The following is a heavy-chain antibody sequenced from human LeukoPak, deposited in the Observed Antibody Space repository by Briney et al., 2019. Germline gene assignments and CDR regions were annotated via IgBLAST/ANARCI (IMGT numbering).Heavy chain of an antibody. J-gene: IGHJ4*02. Sequence: KPSETLSLTCTVSGGSISSYYWSWIRQPPGKGLEWIGYIYYSGSTNYSPSLKSRVTISVDTSKNQFSLKLSSVTAADTAVYYCARRGDSHAIFDYWGQGILVTVSS. CDR2: IYYSGST. CDR1: GGSISSYY. V-gene: IGHV4-59*08. CDR3: ARRGDSHAIFDY. D-gene: IGHD5-18*01.